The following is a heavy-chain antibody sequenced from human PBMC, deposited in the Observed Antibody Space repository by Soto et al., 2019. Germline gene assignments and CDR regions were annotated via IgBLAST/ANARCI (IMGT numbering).Heavy chain of an antibody. CDR3: ARDTDGLHY. J-gene: IGHJ4*02. CDR2: INTDGSIT. CDR1: GLIFSNYK. V-gene: IGHV3-74*01. Sequence: EVQLVESGGGLVQPGGSLRLSCAASGLIFSNYKMHWVRQAPGKGLVWVSRINTDGSITDYADSVKGRFTVSRDNPKNTLCLQMNSLRAEDTAVYYCARDTDGLHYWGQGTLVTVSS.